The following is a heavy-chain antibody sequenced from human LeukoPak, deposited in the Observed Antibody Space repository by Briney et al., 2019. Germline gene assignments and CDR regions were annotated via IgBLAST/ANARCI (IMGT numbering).Heavy chain of an antibody. CDR2: MNPNSGNT. CDR3: ARGSRDSSGYYFDY. J-gene: IGHJ4*02. CDR1: GYTFTSYD. V-gene: IGHV1-8*03. Sequence: GASVKVSCKASGYTFTSYDINWVRQATGQGLEWMGWMNPNSGNTGYAQKFQGRVTITRNTSISTAYMELSSLRSEDAAVYYCARGSRDSSGYYFDYWGQGTLVTVSS. D-gene: IGHD3-22*01.